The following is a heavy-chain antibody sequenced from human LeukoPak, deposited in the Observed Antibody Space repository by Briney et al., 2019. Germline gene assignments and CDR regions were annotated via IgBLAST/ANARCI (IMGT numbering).Heavy chain of an antibody. D-gene: IGHD1-26*01. CDR3: ARGSYPYSHGMDV. J-gene: IGHJ6*02. CDR2: ISAKTGNT. V-gene: IGHV1-18*01. Sequence: SVKVSCKASGYNFNNYGVSWVRQAPGQGLEWMGWISAKTGNTNYAQKVQGRVTMTTDTSTTTAYMELRSLGSDDTAAYYCARGSYPYSHGMDVWGQGTTVTVSS. CDR1: GYNFNNYG.